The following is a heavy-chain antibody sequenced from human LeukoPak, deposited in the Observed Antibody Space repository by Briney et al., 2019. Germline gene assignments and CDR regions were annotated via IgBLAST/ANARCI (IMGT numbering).Heavy chain of an antibody. Sequence: SETLSLTCTVSGGSISSGDYYWSWIRQPPGEGLEWIGYIYYSGSTYYNPCLKSRVTISVDTSKNQFSLKLSSVTAADTAVYYCARDRDYYDSSGISHWGQGTLVTVSS. CDR1: GGSISSGDYY. D-gene: IGHD3-22*01. J-gene: IGHJ4*02. CDR3: ARDRDYYDSSGISH. V-gene: IGHV4-30-4*01. CDR2: IYYSGST.